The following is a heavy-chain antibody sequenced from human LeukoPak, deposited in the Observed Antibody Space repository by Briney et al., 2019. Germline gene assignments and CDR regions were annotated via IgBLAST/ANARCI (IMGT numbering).Heavy chain of an antibody. CDR1: GFTFSTYW. CDR3: ARNMGDY. Sequence: PGGSLRLSCAASGFTFSTYWMTXXRQAPGKGLEWVANINQDGTEKNYVDSVKGRFTXXRDNAKNSLYLQMNSLRAEDAAVYYCARNMGDYWGQGTLVTVSS. V-gene: IGHV3-7*04. J-gene: IGHJ4*02. D-gene: IGHD2/OR15-2a*01. CDR2: INQDGTEK.